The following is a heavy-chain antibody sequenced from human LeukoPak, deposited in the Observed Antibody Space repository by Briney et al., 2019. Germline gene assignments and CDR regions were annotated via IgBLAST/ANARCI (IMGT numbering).Heavy chain of an antibody. CDR2: ISSSGSTI. CDR3: ARWYNWNDGNYYGMDV. V-gene: IGHV3-48*03. D-gene: IGHD1-1*01. CDR1: GFTFSSYE. J-gene: IGHJ6*04. Sequence: GGSLRLSCAASGFTFSSYEMNWVRQAPGKGLEWVSYISSSGSTIYYADSVKGRFTISRDNAKNSLYLQMNSLRAEDTAVCYCARWYNWNDGNYYGMDVWGKGTTVTVSS.